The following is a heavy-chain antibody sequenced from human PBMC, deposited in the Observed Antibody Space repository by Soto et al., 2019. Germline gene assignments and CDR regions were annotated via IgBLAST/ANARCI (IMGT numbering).Heavy chain of an antibody. Sequence: EVQLVESGGGLVQPGGSLKLSCAASGFTFSGSAMHWVRQASGKGLEWVGRIRSKANSYATAYAASVKGRFTISRDDSKNTAYLQMNSLKTEDTAVYYCTSNPREMGSGSYYRVPYYYYGMDVW. D-gene: IGHD3-10*01. CDR2: IRSKANSYAT. CDR1: GFTFSGSA. CDR3: TSNPREMGSGSYYRVPYYYYGMDV. J-gene: IGHJ6*01. V-gene: IGHV3-73*02.